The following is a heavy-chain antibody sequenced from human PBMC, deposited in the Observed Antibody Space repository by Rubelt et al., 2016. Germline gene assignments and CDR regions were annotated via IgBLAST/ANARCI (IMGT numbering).Heavy chain of an antibody. Sequence: QVQLQQWGAGLLKPSETLSLTCAVYGGSFSGYYCTWIRQPPGKGLEWIGEIHPSGSTNYNPSLKSRVTISADTSKNQFSLSLSSVTAADTAVYYCARGLDSTKTGADWGQGTLVTFSS. CDR1: GGSFSGYY. CDR2: IHPSGST. V-gene: IGHV4-34*01. CDR3: ARGLDSTKTGAD. J-gene: IGHJ4*02. D-gene: IGHD3-10*01.